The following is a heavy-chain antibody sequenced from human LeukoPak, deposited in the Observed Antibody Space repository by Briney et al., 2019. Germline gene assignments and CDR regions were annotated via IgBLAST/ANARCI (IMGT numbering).Heavy chain of an antibody. Sequence: NTSETLSLTCTVSGGSISSYYWSWIRQPPGKGLEWIGYIYYSGSTNYNPSLKSRVTISVDTSKNQFSLKLSSVTAADTAVYYCARLDSDYYGSGNPGMDVWGQGTTVTVSS. CDR2: IYYSGST. V-gene: IGHV4-59*08. D-gene: IGHD3-10*01. J-gene: IGHJ6*02. CDR3: ARLDSDYYGSGNPGMDV. CDR1: GGSISSYY.